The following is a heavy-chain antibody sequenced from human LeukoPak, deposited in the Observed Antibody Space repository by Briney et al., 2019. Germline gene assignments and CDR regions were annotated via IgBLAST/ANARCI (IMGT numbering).Heavy chain of an antibody. Sequence: SETLPLTRILSEASLTNYYCSCVGHPPGKGREWIGYVHYSGSTNYNPSLKSRVTISVDTSKTQFSLKVSSVAAADTAVYYCARHAYGATRDYWGQGTLVTVSS. CDR3: ARHAYGATRDY. CDR2: VHYSGST. V-gene: IGHV4-59*08. CDR1: EASLTNYY. J-gene: IGHJ4*02. D-gene: IGHD4-17*01.